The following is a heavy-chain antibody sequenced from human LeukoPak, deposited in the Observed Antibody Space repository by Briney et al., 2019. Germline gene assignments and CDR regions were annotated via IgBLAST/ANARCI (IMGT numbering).Heavy chain of an antibody. CDR2: IYTSGST. D-gene: IGHD5-18*01. Sequence: SETLSLTCTVSGGSISSGSYYWSWIRQPAGTGLEWIGRIYTSGSTNYNPSLKSRVTISVDTSKNQFSLRLNSVTAADTAVYYCARAYSIRPVRGYSYGDLGYWGQGTLVTVSS. V-gene: IGHV4-61*02. CDR3: ARAYSIRPVRGYSYGDLGY. CDR1: GGSISSGSYY. J-gene: IGHJ4*02.